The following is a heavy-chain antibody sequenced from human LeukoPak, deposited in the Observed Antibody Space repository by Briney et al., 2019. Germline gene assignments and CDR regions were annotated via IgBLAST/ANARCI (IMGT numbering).Heavy chain of an antibody. CDR3: AKDRDSSGWYVFDY. CDR1: GFTFSSYG. V-gene: IGHV3-30*18. J-gene: IGHJ4*02. CDR2: ISYDGSNK. Sequence: GESLRLSCAASGFTFSSYGMHWVRQVPGKGLEWVAVISYDGSNKYYADPVKGRFTIFRDNAKNTLYLQMNSLRAEDTAVYYCAKDRDSSGWYVFDYWGQGTLVTVSS. D-gene: IGHD6-19*01.